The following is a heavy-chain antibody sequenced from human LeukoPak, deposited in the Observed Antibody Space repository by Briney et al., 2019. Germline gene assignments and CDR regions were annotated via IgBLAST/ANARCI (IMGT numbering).Heavy chain of an antibody. J-gene: IGHJ3*01. CDR1: GFTFSRYT. CDR2: ISSSGSYI. Sequence: GGSLRLSCAAPGFTFSRYTMNWVRQAPGKGLEWVSSISSSGSYIYYADSVKGRFTISRDNAKNSLYLQVNSLRAEDTAVYYCARDVTLPYSGSVLYAFDCWGQGTMVTVSS. CDR3: ARDVTLPYSGSVLYAFDC. D-gene: IGHD1-26*01. V-gene: IGHV3-21*01.